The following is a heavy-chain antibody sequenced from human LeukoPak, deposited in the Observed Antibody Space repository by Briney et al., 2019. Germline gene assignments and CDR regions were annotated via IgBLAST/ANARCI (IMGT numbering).Heavy chain of an antibody. CDR2: IYSGGST. CDR1: GFTVSSNY. Sequence: PGGSLRLSCAASGFTVSSNYMGWVRQAPGKGLEWVSVIYSGGSTYYADSVKGRFTISRDNSKNTLYLQMNSLRAEDTAVYYCARVRKPSWDFDYWGQGTLVTVSS. V-gene: IGHV3-66*01. CDR3: ARVRKPSWDFDY. D-gene: IGHD7-27*01. J-gene: IGHJ4*02.